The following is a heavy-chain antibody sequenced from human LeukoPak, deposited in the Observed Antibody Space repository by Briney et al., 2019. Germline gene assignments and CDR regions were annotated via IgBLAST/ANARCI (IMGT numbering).Heavy chain of an antibody. CDR3: ARRYCSGGSCYSSFDY. CDR1: GGSISSYY. D-gene: IGHD2-15*01. V-gene: IGHV4-59*08. Sequence: PSETLSLTCTVSGGSISSYYWSWIRQPPGQGLEWIGYIYHSGSTNYNPSLKSRVTISVDTSKNQFSLKLSSVTAADTAVYYCARRYCSGGSCYSSFDYWGQGTLVTVSS. J-gene: IGHJ4*02. CDR2: IYHSGST.